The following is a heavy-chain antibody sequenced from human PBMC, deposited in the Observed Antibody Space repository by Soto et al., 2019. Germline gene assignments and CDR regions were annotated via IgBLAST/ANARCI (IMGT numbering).Heavy chain of an antibody. V-gene: IGHV5-10-1*01. D-gene: IGHD3-22*01. CDR2: IDPSDSYT. J-gene: IGHJ6*02. CDR1: GYSFTSYW. Sequence: ESLKIACKGSGYSFTSYWISWVRQMPGKGLECMGRIDPSDSYTKYSPSFQGHVTISADKSISTAYLQWSSLKASDTAMYYCALGPYYDSRGYYYAGGMDVWGQGTTVIVSS. CDR3: ALGPYYDSRGYYYAGGMDV.